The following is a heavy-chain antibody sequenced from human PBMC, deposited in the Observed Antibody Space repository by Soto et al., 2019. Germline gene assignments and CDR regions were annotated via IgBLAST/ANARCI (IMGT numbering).Heavy chain of an antibody. CDR3: ARDPRGIAAADKTTTGTDDY. V-gene: IGHV3-21*01. J-gene: IGHJ4*02. CDR1: GFTFSSYS. Sequence: EVQLVESGGGLVKPGGSLRLSCAASGFTFSSYSMNWVRQAPGKGLEWVSSISSSSSYIYYADSVKGRFTISRDNAKNSLYLQMNSLRAEDTAVYYCARDPRGIAAADKTTTGTDDYWGQGTLVTVSS. D-gene: IGHD6-13*01. CDR2: ISSSSSYI.